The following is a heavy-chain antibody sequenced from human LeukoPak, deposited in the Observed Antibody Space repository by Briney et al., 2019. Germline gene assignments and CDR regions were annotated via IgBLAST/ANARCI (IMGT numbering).Heavy chain of an antibody. CDR3: AKHLSRFGEPIFDY. CDR1: GFTFSSYA. CDR2: ISGSGGST. Sequence: GGSLRLSCAASGFTFSSYAMSWVRQAPGKGLEWVPAISGSGGSTYYADSVKGRFTISRDNSKNTLYLQMNSLRAEDTAVYYCAKHLSRFGEPIFDYWGQGTLVTVSS. J-gene: IGHJ4*02. D-gene: IGHD3-10*01. V-gene: IGHV3-23*01.